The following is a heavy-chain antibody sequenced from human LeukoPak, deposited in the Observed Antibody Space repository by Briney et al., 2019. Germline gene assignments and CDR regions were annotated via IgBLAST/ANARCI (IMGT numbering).Heavy chain of an antibody. CDR2: INPNSGGT. D-gene: IGHD3-22*01. V-gene: IGHV1-2*02. CDR3: ARASLVVITTDFDY. Sequence: ASVKVSCKASGGTFSSYAISWVRPAPGQGREWMGWINPNSGGTNYAQKFQGRVTMTRDTSISTAYMELSRLRSDDTAVYYCARASLVVITTDFDYWGQGTLVTVSS. CDR1: GGTFSSYA. J-gene: IGHJ4*02.